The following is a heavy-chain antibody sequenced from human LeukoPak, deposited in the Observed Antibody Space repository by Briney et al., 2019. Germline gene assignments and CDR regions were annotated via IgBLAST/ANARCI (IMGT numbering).Heavy chain of an antibody. CDR1: GFTFSSYW. Sequence: GGSLRLSCAASGFTFSSYWMHWVRQAPGKGWVWVSRINSDGSSTSYADSVKGRFTISRDNAKNTLYLQMNSLRAEDTAVYYCAKSEWKLNWFDPWGQGTLVTVSS. D-gene: IGHD1-1*01. J-gene: IGHJ5*02. CDR3: AKSEWKLNWFDP. V-gene: IGHV3-74*01. CDR2: INSDGSST.